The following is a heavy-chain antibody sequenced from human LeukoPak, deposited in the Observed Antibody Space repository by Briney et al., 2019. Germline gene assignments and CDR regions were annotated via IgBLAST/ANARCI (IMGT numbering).Heavy chain of an antibody. CDR3: ARDYYDSPFDY. V-gene: IGHV4-39*07. CDR2: IYYSGST. Sequence: KPSETLSLTCTVSGGSISSSSYYWGWIRQPPGKGLEWIGSIYYSGSTYYNPSLKSRVTISVDTSKNQFSLKLSSVTAADTAVYYCARDYYDSPFDYWGQGTLVTVSS. D-gene: IGHD3-22*01. CDR1: GGSISSSSYY. J-gene: IGHJ4*02.